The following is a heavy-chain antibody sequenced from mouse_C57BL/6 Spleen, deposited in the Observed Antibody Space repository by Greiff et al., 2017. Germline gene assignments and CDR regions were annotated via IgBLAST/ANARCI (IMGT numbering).Heavy chain of an antibody. CDR2: INPNNGGT. CDR3: ARAARDGYYGFDY. CDR1: GYTFTDYN. D-gene: IGHD2-3*01. V-gene: IGHV1-18*01. J-gene: IGHJ2*01. Sequence: EVQLQQSGPELVKPGASVKIPCKASGYTFTDYNMDWVKQSHGKSLEWIGDINPNNGGTIYNQKFKGKATLTVDKSSSTAYMELRSLTSEDTAVYYCARAARDGYYGFDYWGQGTTLTVSS.